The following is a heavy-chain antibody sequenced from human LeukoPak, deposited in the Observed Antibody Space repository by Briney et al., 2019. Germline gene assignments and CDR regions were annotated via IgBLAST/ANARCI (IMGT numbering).Heavy chain of an antibody. V-gene: IGHV3-23*01. J-gene: IGHJ4*02. CDR3: AKRGYSGYDPFDY. CDR1: GVTFNSYA. D-gene: IGHD5-12*01. CDR2: ISGSGGST. Sequence: GGSLRLSCAASGVTFNSYAMSWVRQAPGKGLEWVSAISGSGGSTFYADSVKGRFTISRDNSKNTLYLQMNSLRAEDTAVFYCAKRGYSGYDPFDYWGQGTLVTVSS.